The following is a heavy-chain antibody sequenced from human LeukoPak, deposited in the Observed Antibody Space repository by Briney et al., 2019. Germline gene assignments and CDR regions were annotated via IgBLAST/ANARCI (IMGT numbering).Heavy chain of an antibody. CDR2: INSDGSIT. CDR3: ARGSGVGYRYGYDYYGMDV. V-gene: IGHV3-74*01. Sequence: GGSLRLSCAASGFTFSSYWMHWVRQAPGKGLVWVSRINSDGSITSYADSVKGRFTISRDNAKNTLYLQMNSLRAEDTAVYYCARGSGVGYRYGYDYYGMDVWGQGTTVTVSS. CDR1: GFTFSSYW. D-gene: IGHD5-18*01. J-gene: IGHJ6*02.